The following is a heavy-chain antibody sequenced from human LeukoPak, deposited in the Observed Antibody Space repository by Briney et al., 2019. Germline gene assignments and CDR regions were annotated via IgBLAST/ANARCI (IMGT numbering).Heavy chain of an antibody. D-gene: IGHD4-11*01. Sequence: PSETLSLTCTVSGGSISSYYWSWIRQPPGKGLEWIGYIYYSGSTNYNPSLKSRVTISVDTSKNQFSLKLSSVTAADTAVYYCARGRAVRRLNWFDPWGQGTLVTVSS. J-gene: IGHJ5*02. CDR1: GGSISSYY. V-gene: IGHV4-59*12. CDR3: ARGRAVRRLNWFDP. CDR2: IYYSGST.